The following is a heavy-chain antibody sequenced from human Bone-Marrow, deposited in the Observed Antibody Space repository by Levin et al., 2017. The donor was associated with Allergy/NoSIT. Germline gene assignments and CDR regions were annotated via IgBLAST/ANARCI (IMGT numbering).Heavy chain of an antibody. CDR3: ERTATVTTTYPIDDAFDI. CDR1: GFSLSTSGMC. D-gene: IGHD4-17*01. CDR2: IDWDDDK. V-gene: IGHV2-70*01. Sequence: TLSLTCTFSGFSLSTSGMCVSWIRQPPGKALEWLALIDWDDDKYYSTSLKTRLTISKDTSKNQVVLTMTNMDPVDTATYYCERTATVTTTYPIDDAFDIWGQGTMVTVSS. J-gene: IGHJ3*02.